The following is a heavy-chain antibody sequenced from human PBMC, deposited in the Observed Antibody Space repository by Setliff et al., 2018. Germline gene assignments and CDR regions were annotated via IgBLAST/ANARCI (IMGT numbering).Heavy chain of an antibody. J-gene: IGHJ4*02. CDR1: GGSLTGTSNY. V-gene: IGHV4-39*01. CDR2: VFYTEGT. Sequence: LSLTCTVSGGSLTGTSNYWAWIRQPPGKGLEWIGSVFYTEGTHYNESLKSRLAISLDTSKNQFSLRLSSVTAADTAVYYCANRGYDGSGKYYTLYLDYWGQGTLVTVSS. CDR3: ANRGYDGSGKYYTLYLDY. D-gene: IGHD3-10*01.